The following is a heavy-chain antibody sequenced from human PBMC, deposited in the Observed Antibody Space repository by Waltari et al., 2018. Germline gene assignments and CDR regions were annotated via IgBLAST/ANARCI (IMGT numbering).Heavy chain of an antibody. Sequence: QLQLQESGPGLVEPSETLSLTCFVSGASISSSTYYWGWFRQPPGKGLEWIGNIYYSGSTSYNPSLKSRVTISVDTPKNEVSLELSSVTAADTAVYYCARGLWQGYYYDSSGYPDYWGPGTLVSVSS. CDR3: ARGLWQGYYYDSSGYPDY. CDR2: IYYSGST. V-gene: IGHV4-39*01. D-gene: IGHD3-22*01. CDR1: GASISSSTYY. J-gene: IGHJ4*02.